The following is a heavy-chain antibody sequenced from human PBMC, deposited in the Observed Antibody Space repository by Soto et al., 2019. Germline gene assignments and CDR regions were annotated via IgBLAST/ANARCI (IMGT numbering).Heavy chain of an antibody. D-gene: IGHD2-21*01. CDR1: GYTFTHYG. V-gene: IGHV1-18*04. J-gene: IGHJ4*02. CDR2: ISAYNGNT. CDR3: ARDAPATAALLWDY. Sequence: GASVKVSCKASGYTFTHYGISWVRQAPGQGLEWMGWISAYNGNTYYTQKVQGRVTMTTDTSTNTAYMELRSLRSDDTAVYYCARDAPATAALLWDYWGQGTLVTVSS.